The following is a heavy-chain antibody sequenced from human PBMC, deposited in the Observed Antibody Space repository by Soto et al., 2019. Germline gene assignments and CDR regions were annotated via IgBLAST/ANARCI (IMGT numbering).Heavy chain of an antibody. CDR2: TYYRSKWYN. V-gene: IGHV6-1*01. Sequence: PSPTLSLTCAISGDSVSSNRAAWNWIRQSPSRGLEWLGRTYYRSKWYNDYAVSVKSRITINPDTSKNQFSLQLNSVTPEDTAVYYCARARAGIIVASTGSPNWFDPWGQGTLVTV. CDR3: ARARAGIIVASTGSPNWFDP. J-gene: IGHJ5*02. D-gene: IGHD5-12*01. CDR1: GDSVSSNRAA.